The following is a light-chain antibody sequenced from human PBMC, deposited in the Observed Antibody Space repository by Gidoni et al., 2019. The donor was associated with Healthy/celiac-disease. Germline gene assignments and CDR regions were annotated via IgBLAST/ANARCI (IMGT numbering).Light chain of an antibody. Sequence: DIQMTQSPSSLSASVGDRVTITCRASQGISNSLAWYQQKPGKAPKLLLYAASRLESGVSSRFSGSASGTDYTLTISSLQPEDFATYYCQQYYSTLAWTFGQGTKVEIK. J-gene: IGKJ1*01. CDR3: QQYYSTLAWT. V-gene: IGKV1-NL1*01. CDR2: AAS. CDR1: QGISNS.